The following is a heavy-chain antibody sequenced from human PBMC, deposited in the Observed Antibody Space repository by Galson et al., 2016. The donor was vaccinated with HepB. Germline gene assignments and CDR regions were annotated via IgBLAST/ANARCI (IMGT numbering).Heavy chain of an antibody. Sequence: CAISGDSVSSSTAAWNWIRQSPSRGLEWLGRTYYRSKWYLEYAVSVKSRITISPDTSKNQFSLQLNSVTPEDTAVYYCVRLIATPVYGLDVWGQGTTVTVSS. CDR3: VRLIATPVYGLDV. J-gene: IGHJ6*02. CDR1: GDSVSSSTAA. CDR2: TYYRSKWYL. D-gene: IGHD6-6*01. V-gene: IGHV6-1*01.